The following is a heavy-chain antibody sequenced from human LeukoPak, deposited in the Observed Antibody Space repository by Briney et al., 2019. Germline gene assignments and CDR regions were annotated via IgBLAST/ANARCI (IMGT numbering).Heavy chain of an antibody. CDR3: AREAGTTYYYFDY. J-gene: IGHJ4*02. D-gene: IGHD1-1*01. CDR1: GYTFTGYY. V-gene: IGHV1-2*02. Sequence: VASVKVSCKASGYTFTGYYMHWVRQAPGQGLEWMGWINPNSGGTNYAQKFQGRVTMTRDTSISTAYMELSRLRSDDTAVYYCAREAGTTYYYFDYWGQGTLVTVSS. CDR2: INPNSGGT.